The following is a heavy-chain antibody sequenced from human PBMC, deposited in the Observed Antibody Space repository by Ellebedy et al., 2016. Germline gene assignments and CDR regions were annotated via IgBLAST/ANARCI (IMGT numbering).Heavy chain of an antibody. Sequence: GESLKISXAASGFPFSTYGMHWVRQAPGKGLEWVAALSYKGMIVYYPDSVKGRFTISRDNSRNMLYLQMNSLRAEDTAVYHCVRLMNSFDSSGYSIDYWGQGTLVTVSS. J-gene: IGHJ4*02. CDR1: GFPFSTYG. CDR3: VRLMNSFDSSGYSIDY. CDR2: LSYKGMIV. D-gene: IGHD3-22*01. V-gene: IGHV3-30*03.